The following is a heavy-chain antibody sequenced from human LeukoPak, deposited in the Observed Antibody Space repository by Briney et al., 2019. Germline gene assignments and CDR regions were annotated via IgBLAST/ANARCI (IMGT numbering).Heavy chain of an antibody. J-gene: IGHJ5*02. V-gene: IGHV1-2*02. CDR2: INPNSGGT. CDR1: RYTLTGYY. Sequence: ASVKVSCKASRYTLTGYYIHWVRQAPGQGLECMGWINPNSGGTNYAQKFQGRVTMTRDTSISTAYMELSRLRSDDTAVYYCARGGSGSYFSWLDPWGQGTLVTVSS. D-gene: IGHD3-10*01. CDR3: ARGGSGSYFSWLDP.